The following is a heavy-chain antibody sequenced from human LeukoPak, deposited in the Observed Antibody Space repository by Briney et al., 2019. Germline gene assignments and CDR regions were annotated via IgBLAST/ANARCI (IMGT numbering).Heavy chain of an antibody. J-gene: IGHJ4*02. CDR3: ARHPYSGSYYRGLAYFDY. CDR1: GRSISSGGYS. CDR2: TYHSGST. D-gene: IGHD1-26*01. Sequence: SETLSLTCAVSGRSISSGGYSWSWIRQPPGKGLEWIGYTYHSGSTYYNPSLKSRVTISVDRSKNQFSLKLRSVTAADTAVYYCARHPYSGSYYRGLAYFDYWGQGTLVTVSS. V-gene: IGHV4-30-2*01.